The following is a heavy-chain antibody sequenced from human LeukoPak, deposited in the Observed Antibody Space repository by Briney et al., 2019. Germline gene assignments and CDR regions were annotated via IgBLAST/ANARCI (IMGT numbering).Heavy chain of an antibody. CDR2: IDNSGSYI. CDR3: ARRARDWYSPIEY. D-gene: IGHD2-21*02. CDR1: GFTFSDYY. V-gene: IGHV3-11*01. Sequence: GGSLRLSCAASGFTFSDYYMSWIRQAPGKGLEWISYIDNSGSYIYYADSVKGRFTISRDNAKNSLYLQMNSLRAEDTAVYYCARRARDWYSPIEYWGPGTLVTVSS. J-gene: IGHJ4*02.